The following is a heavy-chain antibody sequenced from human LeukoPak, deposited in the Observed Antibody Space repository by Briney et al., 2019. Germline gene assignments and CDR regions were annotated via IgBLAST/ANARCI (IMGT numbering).Heavy chain of an antibody. CDR1: GFTFSSYA. V-gene: IGHV3-7*01. D-gene: IGHD4-17*01. J-gene: IGHJ3*02. CDR2: IKQDGSEK. CDR3: ARDGDTVTTDPDAFDI. Sequence: GGSLRLSCAASGFTFSSYAMSWVRQAPGKGLEWVANIKQDGSEKYYVDSVKGRFTISRDNAKNSLYLQMNSLRAEDTAVYYCARDGDTVTTDPDAFDIWGQGTMVTVSS.